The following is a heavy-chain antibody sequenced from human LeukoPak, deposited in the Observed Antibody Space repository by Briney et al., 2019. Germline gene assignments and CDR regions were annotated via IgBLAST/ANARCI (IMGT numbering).Heavy chain of an antibody. CDR3: AKDTSSNIVVVPAANVPYYYYGMDV. D-gene: IGHD2-2*01. J-gene: IGHJ6*02. V-gene: IGHV3-9*01. CDR1: GFTFDDYA. Sequence: GRSLRLSCAASGFTFDDYAMHWVRQAPGKGLEWVSCISWNSGSIGYADSVKGRFTISRDNAKNSLYLQMNSLRAEDTALYYCAKDTSSNIVVVPAANVPYYYYGMDVWGQGTTVTVSS. CDR2: ISWNSGSI.